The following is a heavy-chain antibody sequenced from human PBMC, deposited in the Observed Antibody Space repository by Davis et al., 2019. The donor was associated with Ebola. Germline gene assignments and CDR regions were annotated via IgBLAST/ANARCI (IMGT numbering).Heavy chain of an antibody. V-gene: IGHV3-30-3*01. D-gene: IGHD3-10*01. CDR1: GFTFSSYA. J-gene: IGHJ4*02. CDR2: ISYDGSNK. CDR3: AKAYYGSGSPFDY. Sequence: GESLKISCAASGFTFSSYAMHWVRQAPGKGLEWVAVISYDGSNKYYADSVKGRFTISRDNAKNSLYLQMNSLRAEDTALYYCAKAYYGSGSPFDYWGQGTLVTVSS.